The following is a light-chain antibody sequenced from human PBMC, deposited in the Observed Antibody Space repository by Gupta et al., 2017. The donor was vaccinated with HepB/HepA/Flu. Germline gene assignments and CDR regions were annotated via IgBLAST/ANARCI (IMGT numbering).Light chain of an antibody. CDR3: AAGDDSRSALV. J-gene: IGLJ3*02. V-gene: IGLV1-44*01. CDR1: SSNIGSNS. CDR2: SHT. Sequence: QSVVPQPPSASGTPEQRVTISCSGSSSNIGSNSLNWYQKFPGTAPKLLIYSHTKRPSGGPDRFSGSKSGTSASLAISGLQSEDEADYYCAAGDDSRSALVFGGGTTLTVL.